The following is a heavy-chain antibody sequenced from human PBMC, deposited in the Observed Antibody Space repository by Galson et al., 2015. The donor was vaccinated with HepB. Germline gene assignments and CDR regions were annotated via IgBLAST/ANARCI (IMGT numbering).Heavy chain of an antibody. V-gene: IGHV3-33*01. CDR3: ARDNPSNDYGDYGPGDAFDI. D-gene: IGHD4-17*01. Sequence: SLRLSCAASGFTFSRYGMHWVRQAPGKGLEWVAVIWYDGSNKYYADSVKGRFTISRDNSKNTLYLQMNSLRAEDTAVYYCARDNPSNDYGDYGPGDAFDIWGQGTMVTVSS. CDR2: IWYDGSNK. J-gene: IGHJ3*02. CDR1: GFTFSRYG.